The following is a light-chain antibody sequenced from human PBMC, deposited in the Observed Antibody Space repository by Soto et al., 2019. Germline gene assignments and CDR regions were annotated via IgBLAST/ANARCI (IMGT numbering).Light chain of an antibody. CDR2: GAS. Sequence: EIVLTQSPATLSLSPGERATLSCRASQSVSSNLAWYQQKPGQAPRLLIYGASTRATGIPARFSGSGSGTEFTLTISSLQSEDFAVYYCQQYNNWLWTFGQGTKVDI. CDR1: QSVSSN. J-gene: IGKJ1*01. CDR3: QQYNNWLWT. V-gene: IGKV3-15*01.